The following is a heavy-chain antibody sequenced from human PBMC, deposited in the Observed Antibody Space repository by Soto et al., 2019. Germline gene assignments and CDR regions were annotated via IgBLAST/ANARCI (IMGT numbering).Heavy chain of an antibody. J-gene: IGHJ5*02. V-gene: IGHV4-39*01. CDR2: IYYSGST. CDR3: ATSKLELRRSNNWFDP. D-gene: IGHD1-7*01. Sequence: SETLSLTCTVSGGYISNSSYYWGWIRQPPGKGLEWIGSIYYSGSTYYNPSLKSRVTISVDTSKNQFSLKLSSVTAADTDVYYCATSKLELRRSNNWFDPWGQGTLVTVSS. CDR1: GGYISNSSYY.